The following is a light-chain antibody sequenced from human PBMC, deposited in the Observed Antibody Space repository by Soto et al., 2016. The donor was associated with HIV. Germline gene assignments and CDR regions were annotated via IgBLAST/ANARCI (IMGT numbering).Light chain of an antibody. J-gene: IGLJ1*01. CDR2: QDS. V-gene: IGLV3-1*01. CDR1: KLGDKY. Sequence: SYELTQPPSVSVSPGQTASITCSGDKLGDKYACWYQQKPGQSPVLVIYQDSKRPSGIPERFSGSNSGSTATLTISGTQAMDEADYYCQAWHSSTDNYVFGTGTKVTVL. CDR3: QAWHSSTDNYV.